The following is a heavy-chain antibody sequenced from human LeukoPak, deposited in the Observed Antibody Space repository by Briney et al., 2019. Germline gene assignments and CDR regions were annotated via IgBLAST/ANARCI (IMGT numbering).Heavy chain of an antibody. CDR3: ARVLYDSSGYYYYFDL. D-gene: IGHD3-22*01. J-gene: IGHJ2*01. CDR2: IYYSGST. Sequence: SETLSLTCTVSGGSISSGGYYWSWIRQHPGKGLEWIGYIYYSGSTCYNPSLKSRVTISVDTSKNQFSLKLSSVTAADTAVYYCARVLYDSSGYYYYFDLWGRGTLVTVSS. V-gene: IGHV4-31*03. CDR1: GGSISSGGYY.